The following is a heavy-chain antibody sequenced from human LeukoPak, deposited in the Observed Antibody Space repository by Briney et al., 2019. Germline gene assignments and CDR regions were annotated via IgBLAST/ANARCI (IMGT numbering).Heavy chain of an antibody. D-gene: IGHD2-15*01. J-gene: IGHJ4*02. CDR2: ISAYNGNT. V-gene: IGHV1-18*01. CDR3: ARVLYCSGGSCYLYYFDY. CDR1: GYTFTSYG. Sequence: ASVKVSCKASGYTFTSYGISWVRQAPGQGLEWMGWISAYNGNTNYAQKLQGRVTMTTDTSTNTAYMELRSLRSDDTAVYYCARVLYCSGGSCYLYYFDYWGQGTLVTVSS.